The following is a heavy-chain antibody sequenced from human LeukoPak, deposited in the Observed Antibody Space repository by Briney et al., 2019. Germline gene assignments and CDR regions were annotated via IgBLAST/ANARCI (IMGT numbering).Heavy chain of an antibody. CDR2: ISSNVRTI. D-gene: IGHD2-21*02. Sequence: KPGGSLRLSCAASGFTFSDYYMSWIRQAPGKGLEWLTYISSNVRTIYYADSVKGRFTISRDHAKNSLYLQMNSLRAEDTAVYYCARDHIVVVTAPNNIYYYYYMDVWGKGTTVSVSS. V-gene: IGHV3-11*01. CDR1: GFTFSDYY. J-gene: IGHJ6*03. CDR3: ARDHIVVVTAPNNIYYYYYMDV.